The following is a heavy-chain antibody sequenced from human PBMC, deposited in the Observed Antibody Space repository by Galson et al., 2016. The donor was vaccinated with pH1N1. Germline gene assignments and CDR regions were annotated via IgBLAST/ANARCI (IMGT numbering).Heavy chain of an antibody. CDR2: INTKTGNP. D-gene: IGHD3-9*01. CDR1: GFTFSNHG. Sequence: SVKVSCKASGFTFSNHGINWVRQAPGQGLEWMGWINTKTGNPTYAQGFTGRFVFSLDTSVNTAYLQINSLKADDTAVYYCARETPSPSPTVLRYFDWSRGLSAFDMLGRGTLVTVSS. V-gene: IGHV7-4-1*02. J-gene: IGHJ3*02. CDR3: ARETPSPSPTVLRYFDWSRGLSAFDM.